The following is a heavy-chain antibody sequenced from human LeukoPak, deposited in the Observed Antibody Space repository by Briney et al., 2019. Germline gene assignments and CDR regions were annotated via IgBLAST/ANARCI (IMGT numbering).Heavy chain of an antibody. J-gene: IGHJ3*02. Sequence: PSETLSLTCTVSGGSISRYYWSWIRQPPGKGLEWIGYIYYSGSTNYNPSLKSRVTISVDTSKNQFSLKLSSVTAADTAVYYCARGYYYDSSGYYHDAFDIWGQGTMVTVSS. V-gene: IGHV4-59*01. D-gene: IGHD3-22*01. CDR3: ARGYYYDSSGYYHDAFDI. CDR1: GGSISRYY. CDR2: IYYSGST.